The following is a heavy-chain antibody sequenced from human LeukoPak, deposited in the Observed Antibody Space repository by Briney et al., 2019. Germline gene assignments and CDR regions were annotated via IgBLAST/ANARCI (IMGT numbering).Heavy chain of an antibody. CDR1: GFTFSSYE. J-gene: IGHJ4*02. CDR3: ARVRAVSFDY. V-gene: IGHV3-48*03. CDR2: ISGSGSTI. D-gene: IGHD4-11*01. Sequence: GGSLRLSCVASGFTFSSYEINWVRQAPGKGLEWVSYISGSGSTIYYADSVRGRFTISRDNAKNSLYLQMNSLRAEDTAVYYCARVRAVSFDYWGQGTLVTVSS.